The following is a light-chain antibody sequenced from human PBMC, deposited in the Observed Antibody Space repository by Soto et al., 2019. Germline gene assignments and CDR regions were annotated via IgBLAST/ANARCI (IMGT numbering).Light chain of an antibody. CDR3: ATWDYSLTGEV. CDR2: DNN. Sequence: VLTQPPSVSVAPGQKVTISCSGSSSNIGNNYVSWYQQLPGTAPKLLIYDNNKRPSGIPDRFSGSKSGTSGTLDITGLQTGDEADYYCATWDYSLTGEVFGGGTQLTVL. V-gene: IGLV1-51*01. J-gene: IGLJ2*01. CDR1: SSNIGNNY.